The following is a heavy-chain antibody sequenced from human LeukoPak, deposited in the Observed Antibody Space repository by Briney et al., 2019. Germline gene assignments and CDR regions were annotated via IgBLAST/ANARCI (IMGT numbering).Heavy chain of an antibody. V-gene: IGHV4-34*01. CDR2: INHSGST. CDR1: GGSFSGYY. Sequence: PSETLSLTCAVYGGSFSGYYWSWIRQPPGKGLEWIGEINHSGSTNYNPSLKSRVTISVDTSKNQFPLKLSSVTAADTAVYYCARRKVIVVITTVQFDWFDPWGQGTLVTVSS. D-gene: IGHD3-22*01. CDR3: ARRKVIVVITTVQFDWFDP. J-gene: IGHJ5*02.